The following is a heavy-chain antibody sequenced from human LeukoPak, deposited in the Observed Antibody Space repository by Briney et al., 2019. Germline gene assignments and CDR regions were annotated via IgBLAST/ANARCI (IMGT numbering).Heavy chain of an antibody. CDR1: GGSISSSSYY. V-gene: IGHV4-39*01. CDR3: ARQYYYGSGSYSYYYYGMDV. J-gene: IGHJ6*02. CDR2: IYYSGST. Sequence: PSETLSLTCTVSGGSISSSSYYWGWIRQPPGKGLEWIGSIYYSGSTYYNPSLKSRVTISVDTSKNQFSLKLSSVTAADTAVYYCARQYYYGSGSYSYYYYGMDVRGQGTTVTVSS. D-gene: IGHD3-10*01.